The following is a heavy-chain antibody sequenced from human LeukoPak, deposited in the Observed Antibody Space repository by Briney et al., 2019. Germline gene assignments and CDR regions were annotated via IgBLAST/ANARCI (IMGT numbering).Heavy chain of an antibody. J-gene: IGHJ4*02. D-gene: IGHD5-12*01. CDR3: AKDSYGGYNDFGIDS. CDR1: GFTFFTYS. Sequence: PGMSLRLSCAASGFTFFTYSMHWVRQAPGKGLEWLAVSSFDENNKYYADSVRGRFTISRDNSKNTVYLQMDSLRPEDTAIYYCAKDSYGGYNDFGIDSWGQGTLVSVSS. CDR2: SSFDENNK. V-gene: IGHV3-30*18.